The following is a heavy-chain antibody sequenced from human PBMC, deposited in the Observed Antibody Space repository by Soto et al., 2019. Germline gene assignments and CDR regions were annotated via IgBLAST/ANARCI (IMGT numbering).Heavy chain of an antibody. D-gene: IGHD6-6*01. V-gene: IGHV3-30*18. CDR3: AKLDESSSSDY. J-gene: IGHJ4*02. CDR2: ISYDGSNK. Sequence: GGSLRLSCAASGFTFSSYGMHWVRQAPGKGLEWVAVISYDGSNKYYADSVKGRFTISRDNSKNTLYLQMNSLRAEDTAVYYCAKLDESSSSDYWGQGTLVTVSS. CDR1: GFTFSSYG.